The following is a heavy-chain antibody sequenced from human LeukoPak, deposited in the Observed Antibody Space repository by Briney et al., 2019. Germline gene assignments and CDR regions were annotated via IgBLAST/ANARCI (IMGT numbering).Heavy chain of an antibody. J-gene: IGHJ4*02. CDR3: ARAYYDILTGYLIAYYFDY. D-gene: IGHD3-9*01. V-gene: IGHV4-39*07. Sequence: SETLSLTCTVSGGSISSSSYYWGWIRQPPGKGLEWIGSIYYSGSTYYNPSLKSRVTISVDTSKNQFSLKLSSVTAADTAVYYCARAYYDILTGYLIAYYFDYWGQGTLVTVSS. CDR2: IYYSGST. CDR1: GGSISSSSYY.